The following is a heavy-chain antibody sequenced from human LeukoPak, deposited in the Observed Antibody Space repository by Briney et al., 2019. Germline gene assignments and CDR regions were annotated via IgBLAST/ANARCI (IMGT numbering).Heavy chain of an antibody. CDR3: ARFSPLTPYYYYYGMDV. D-gene: IGHD4/OR15-4a*01. V-gene: IGHV3-11*01. CDR2: ISSSGSTI. Sequence: GGSLRLSCAASGFTFSDYYMSWIRQAPGKGLEWVSYISSSGSTIYYADSVKGRFTISRDNAKNSLYLQMNSLRAEDTAVYYCARFSPLTPYYYYYGMDVWGQGTTVTVSS. CDR1: GFTFSDYY. J-gene: IGHJ6*02.